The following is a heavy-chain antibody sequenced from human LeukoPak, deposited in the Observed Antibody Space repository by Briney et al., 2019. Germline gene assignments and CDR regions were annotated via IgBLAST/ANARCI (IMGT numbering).Heavy chain of an antibody. Sequence: GESLKISCIGSGYSFTNYWIGWVRQVPGSGLAWMGVIYPSDSDTRYSPSFQGQVTISADKSIDPAYLQWSSLKASDTAMYYCARQRDSGFDFDSWGQGTLVTVSS. CDR3: ARQRDSGFDFDS. D-gene: IGHD5-12*01. J-gene: IGHJ4*02. CDR2: IYPSDSDT. CDR1: GYSFTNYW. V-gene: IGHV5-51*01.